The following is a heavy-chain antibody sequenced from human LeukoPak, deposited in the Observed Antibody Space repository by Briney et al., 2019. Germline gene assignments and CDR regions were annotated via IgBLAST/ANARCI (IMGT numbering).Heavy chain of an antibody. CDR2: IHHAGST. J-gene: IGHJ5*02. D-gene: IGHD5-18*01. CDR3: ARDIDKTAMLFKGFDT. V-gene: IGHV4-38-2*02. CDR1: DYYISSGHY. Sequence: PSGTLSLTCTVSDYYISSGHYWGWIRQPPGKGLEWIANIHHAGSTYYNPSLKSRVTISVDTSKNQFSLKLNSVTAADTAVYYCARDIDKTAMLFKGFDTWGQGTLVTVSS.